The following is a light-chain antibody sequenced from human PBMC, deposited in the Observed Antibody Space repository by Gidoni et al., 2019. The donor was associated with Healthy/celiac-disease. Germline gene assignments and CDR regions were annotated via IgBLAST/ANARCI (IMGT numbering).Light chain of an antibody. CDR2: DAS. J-gene: IGKJ4*01. CDR1: QDISNY. V-gene: IGKV1-33*01. Sequence: DIQMTQSPSSLSASVGDRVTITCQASQDISNYLNWYQQKPGKAPKLLIYDASNLETGVPSRFSGSGSGTDFTFTISSLQPEDIATYYCQQYDNLLPLTCXGXTKVEIK. CDR3: QQYDNLLPLT.